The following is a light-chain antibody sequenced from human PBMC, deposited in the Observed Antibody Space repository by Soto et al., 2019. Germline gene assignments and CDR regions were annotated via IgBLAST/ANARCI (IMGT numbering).Light chain of an antibody. CDR2: GES. V-gene: IGKV3-20*01. Sequence: EIVMTQCPATLSVSPGEGSTLSCMASQSVSNNYLAWYQQKPGQAPRLLIYGESNRATGIPDRFSGSGSGTDFTLTISRLEPEGFAVYYCQQYGSSGTFGQGTKVDIK. CDR1: QSVSNNY. J-gene: IGKJ1*01. CDR3: QQYGSSGT.